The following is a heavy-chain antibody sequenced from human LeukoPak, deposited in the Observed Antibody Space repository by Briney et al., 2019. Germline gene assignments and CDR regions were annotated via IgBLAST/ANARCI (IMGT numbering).Heavy chain of an antibody. D-gene: IGHD6-19*01. J-gene: IGHJ3*01. CDR1: GFTFSGFS. CDR3: TRHWDSSGWFADDFDV. V-gene: IGHV3-73*01. Sequence: QPGGSLKLSCAASGFTFSGFSIHWVRQTSGRGLEWVGRVRSKANTYATAYAASVKGRFTISRDGSTNTAFLQMDSLKTEDTAVYYCTRHWDSSGWFADDFDVWGQGTMVTVSS. CDR2: VRSKANTYAT.